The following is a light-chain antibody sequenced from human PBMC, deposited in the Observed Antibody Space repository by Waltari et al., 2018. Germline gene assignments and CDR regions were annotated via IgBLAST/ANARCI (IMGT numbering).Light chain of an antibody. CDR3: CSYAGSRTPWV. Sequence: QSVLTQPASVSGSPGQSIPISCPGSRSDVGHYHFVSWYQQHPDEAPKLVIYEGSKRPSGISIRFSGSKSGNTASLTISRLQAEDEADYFCCSYAGSRTPWVFGGGTRVTVL. CDR2: EGS. J-gene: IGLJ3*02. V-gene: IGLV2-23*01. CDR1: RSDVGHYHF.